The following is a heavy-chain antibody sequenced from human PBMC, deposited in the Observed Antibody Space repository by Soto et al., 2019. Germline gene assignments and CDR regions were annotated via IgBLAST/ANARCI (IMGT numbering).Heavy chain of an antibody. CDR3: AREVQVHTPAFVY. J-gene: IGHJ4*02. Sequence: QVQLVQSGAEMKKPGSSVKVSCQSSGGTFNTYAMNWVRQAPGQGPEWMGDISPMFGAANYAPKIQGRVTITADESTGTSCMQLSSLTSEDTALYFCAREVQVHTPAFVYWGQGTLVTVSS. D-gene: IGHD3-10*01. CDR1: GGTFNTYA. CDR2: ISPMFGAA. V-gene: IGHV1-69*19.